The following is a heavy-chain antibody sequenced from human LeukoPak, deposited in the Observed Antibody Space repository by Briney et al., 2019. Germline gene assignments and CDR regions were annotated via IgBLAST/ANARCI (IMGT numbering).Heavy chain of an antibody. Sequence: PGGSLRLSCAASGFTLDDYGMSWVRQAPAKGLEWVSCISSSSSYIYYADSVKGRFTTSRDNAKNSLYLQMNSLRAEDTAVYYCARDYENLTGSKTRFHYWGQGTLVTVSS. V-gene: IGHV3-21*01. CDR1: GFTLDDYG. D-gene: IGHD3-9*01. J-gene: IGHJ4*02. CDR3: ARDYENLTGSKTRFHY. CDR2: ISSSSSYI.